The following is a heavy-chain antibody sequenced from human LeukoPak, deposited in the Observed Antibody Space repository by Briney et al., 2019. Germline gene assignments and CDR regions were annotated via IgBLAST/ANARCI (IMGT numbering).Heavy chain of an antibody. CDR3: ARLKRGIGAAGTSLRGWFDP. V-gene: IGHV1-69*13. D-gene: IGHD6-13*01. CDR1: GGTFSSYA. CDR2: IIPIFGTA. J-gene: IGHJ5*02. Sequence: SVKVSCKASGGTFSSYAISWVRQAPGQGLEWMGGIIPIFGTANYAQKFQGRVTITADESTSTAYMELSSLRSEDTAVYYCARLKRGIGAAGTSLRGWFDPWGQGTLVTVSS.